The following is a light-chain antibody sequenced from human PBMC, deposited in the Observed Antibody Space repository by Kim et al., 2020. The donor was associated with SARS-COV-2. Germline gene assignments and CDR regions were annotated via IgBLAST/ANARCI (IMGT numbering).Light chain of an antibody. CDR2: KAS. V-gene: IGKV1-5*03. Sequence: DIQMTQSPSTLSASVGDRVTITCRASQSISSWLAWYQQKPGKAPNLLIYKASYLESGVPSRFGDSGSGTEFTLTISNLQPDDFATYYCQHYNSYPYTFGQGTKLEIK. CDR3: QHYNSYPYT. CDR1: QSISSW. J-gene: IGKJ2*01.